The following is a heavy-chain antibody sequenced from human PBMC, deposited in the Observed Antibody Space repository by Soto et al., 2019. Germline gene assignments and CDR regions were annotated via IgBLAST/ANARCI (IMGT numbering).Heavy chain of an antibody. CDR2: IRQDGGSQ. V-gene: IGHV3-7*03. D-gene: IGHD3-10*01. J-gene: IGHJ4*02. CDR1: GLTFTTYW. Sequence: PGGSLRLSCVVSGLTFTTYWMIWVRQAPGKGLEWVANIRQDGGSQYYVDSVKGRFTISRDNAKNSVYLQMDSLRAEDTAVYYCVRGGHGSGSYLGSHWGQGVLVTVSS. CDR3: VRGGHGSGSYLGSH.